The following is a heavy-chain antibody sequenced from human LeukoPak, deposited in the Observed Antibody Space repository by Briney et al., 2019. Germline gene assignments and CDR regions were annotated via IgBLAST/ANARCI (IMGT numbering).Heavy chain of an antibody. CDR2: IKEDGNEK. J-gene: IGHJ4*02. CDR1: GFTFSSYA. V-gene: IGHV3-7*01. CDR3: ATYSGAHHKTFDD. Sequence: GGSLRLSCAASGFTFSSYAMSWVRQAPGKGLEWVANIKEDGNEKYYVDSVKGRFTISRDNAKSSLYLQMNSLRADDTAVFYCATYSGAHHKTFDDWGQGTRVTVSS. D-gene: IGHD1-26*01.